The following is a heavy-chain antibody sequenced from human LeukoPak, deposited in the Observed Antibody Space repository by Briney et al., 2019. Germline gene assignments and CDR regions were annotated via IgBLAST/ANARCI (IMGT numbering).Heavy chain of an antibody. CDR3: ARGVRVKFFGIAAAGTWYYFDY. Sequence: SSQTLSLTCTVSGGSISSGDCYWSWIRQPPGKGLEWIGYIYYGGSTYYNPSLKSRVTISVDTSKNQFSLKLSSVTAADTAVYYCARGVRVKFFGIAAAGTWYYFDYWGQGTLVTVSS. CDR1: GGSISSGDCY. V-gene: IGHV4-30-4*08. CDR2: IYYGGST. J-gene: IGHJ4*02. D-gene: IGHD6-13*01.